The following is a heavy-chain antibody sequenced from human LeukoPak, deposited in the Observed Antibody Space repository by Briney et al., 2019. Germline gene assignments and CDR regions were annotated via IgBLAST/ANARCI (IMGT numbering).Heavy chain of an antibody. CDR3: AKGGLIVKDF. CDR1: GFTFSSYG. CDR2: ISGIGGST. J-gene: IGHJ4*02. D-gene: IGHD3-16*02. Sequence: GGSLRLSCEASGFTFSSYGMSWVRQAPGKGLEWVSTISGIGGSTKYADSVKGRFTISRDNSKNTLYLQMNSLRAEDTAVYYCAKGGLIVKDFWGQGTLVTVSS. V-gene: IGHV3-23*01.